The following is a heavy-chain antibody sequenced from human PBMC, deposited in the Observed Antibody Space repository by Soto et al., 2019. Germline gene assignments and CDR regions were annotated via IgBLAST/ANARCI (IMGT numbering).Heavy chain of an antibody. J-gene: IGHJ3*02. CDR2: IYYSGST. V-gene: IGHV4-59*01. D-gene: IGHD3-22*01. Sequence: TSETLSLTCTVSGGSISSYYWSWIRQPPGKGLEWIGYIYYSGSTNYNPSLKSRVTISVDTSKNQFSLKLSSVTAADTAVYYCAGDLLLLRDFDIWGQGTMVTVSS. CDR3: AGDLLLLRDFDI. CDR1: GGSISSYY.